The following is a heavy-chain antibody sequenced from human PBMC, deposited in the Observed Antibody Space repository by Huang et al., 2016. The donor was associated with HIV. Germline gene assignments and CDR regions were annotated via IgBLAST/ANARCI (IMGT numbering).Heavy chain of an antibody. D-gene: IGHD6-13*01. V-gene: IGHV3-21*01. Sequence: EVQLVESGGGLVKPGGSLRLSCAASGFTFSSYSMNWVRQAPGKGLEWVSSISSSSSYIYYADSVKGRCTISRDNAKNSLYLQMNSLRAEDTAVYYCASEIAAASIDYWGQGTLVTVSS. J-gene: IGHJ4*02. CDR2: ISSSSSYI. CDR1: GFTFSSYS. CDR3: ASEIAAASIDY.